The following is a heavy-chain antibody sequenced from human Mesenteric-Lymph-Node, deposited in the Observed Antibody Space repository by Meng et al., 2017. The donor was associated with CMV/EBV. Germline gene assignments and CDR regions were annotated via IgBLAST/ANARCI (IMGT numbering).Heavy chain of an antibody. D-gene: IGHD1-26*01. Sequence: ASVKVSCKASGYTFTGYYMHWVRQAPGQGLEWMGWINPNSGGTNYAQKFQGRVTMTRDTSISTAYMELSRLRSDDTAVYYCARGRSGSYRSYFDYWGQGTLVTVSS. CDR2: INPNSGGT. CDR1: GYTFTGYY. J-gene: IGHJ4*02. V-gene: IGHV1-2*02. CDR3: ARGRSGSYRSYFDY.